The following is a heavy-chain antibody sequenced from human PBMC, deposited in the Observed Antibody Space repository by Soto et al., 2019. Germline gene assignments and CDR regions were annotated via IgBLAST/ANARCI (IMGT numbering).Heavy chain of an antibody. CDR2: IIPIFGTA. D-gene: IGHD3-22*01. CDR1: GGTFSSYA. Sequence: VASVKVSCKASGGTFSSYAISWVRQAPGQGLEWMGGIIPIFGTANYAQKFQGRVTITADESTSTAYMELSSLRSEDTAVYYCARVFNNHYYHRSLDWGQGTLVTVSS. J-gene: IGHJ4*02. CDR3: ARVFNNHYYHRSLD. V-gene: IGHV1-69*13.